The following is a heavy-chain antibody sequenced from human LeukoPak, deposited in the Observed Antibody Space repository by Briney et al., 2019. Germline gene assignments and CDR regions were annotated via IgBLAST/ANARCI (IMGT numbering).Heavy chain of an antibody. CDR2: ITGSGGST. Sequence: GGSLRLSCVASGFTFSTYGMSWVRQAPGKGLEWVSAITGSGGSTYYADSVKGRFTISRDNSKNTLYLQINSLRVEDTAVYYCARDQLGAVLYFDYWGQGALVTVSS. J-gene: IGHJ4*02. D-gene: IGHD1-1*01. CDR1: GFTFSTYG. V-gene: IGHV3-23*01. CDR3: ARDQLGAVLYFDY.